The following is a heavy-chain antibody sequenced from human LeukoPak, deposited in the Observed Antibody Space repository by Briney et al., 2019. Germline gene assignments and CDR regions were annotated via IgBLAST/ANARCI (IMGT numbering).Heavy chain of an antibody. J-gene: IGHJ4*02. V-gene: IGHV3-38-3*01. D-gene: IGHD4-17*01. CDR1: GFTVSSNE. Sequence: GGSLRLSCAASGFTVSSNEMSWVRQAPGKGLEWVSSISGGSTYYADSRKGRFTISRDNSKNTLHLQMNSLRAEDTAVYYCAKILPYGDPFDYWGQGTLVTVSS. CDR3: AKILPYGDPFDY. CDR2: ISGGST.